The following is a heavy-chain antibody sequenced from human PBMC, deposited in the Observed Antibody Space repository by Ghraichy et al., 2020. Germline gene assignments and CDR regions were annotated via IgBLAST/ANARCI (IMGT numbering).Heavy chain of an antibody. Sequence: SETLSLTCTVSGGSISSGSYYWSWIRQPAGKGLEWIGRVYTSGSTNYNPSLKSRVTISVDTSKNQFSLKLSSVTAADTAVYYCARGYGTGNIDFYYGMDVWGQGTTVTVSS. J-gene: IGHJ6*02. D-gene: IGHD3-10*01. CDR3: ARGYGTGNIDFYYGMDV. V-gene: IGHV4-61*02. CDR2: VYTSGST. CDR1: GGSISSGSYY.